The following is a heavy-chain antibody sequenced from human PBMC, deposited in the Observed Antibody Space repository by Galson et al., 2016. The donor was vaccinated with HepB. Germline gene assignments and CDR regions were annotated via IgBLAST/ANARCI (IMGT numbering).Heavy chain of an antibody. CDR1: GGTVNSYA. V-gene: IGHV1-69*06. J-gene: IGHJ2*01. CDR2: IIPMFGTP. Sequence: SVKVSCKASGGTVNSYAISWVRQAPGQGLEWLGGIIPMFGTPNYAPKFRDRVTISADRFSSTGYMELSRLTSEDTAVYFCARGAGKFWYFDLWGRGTLITVSS. D-gene: IGHD6-19*01. CDR3: ARGAGKFWYFDL.